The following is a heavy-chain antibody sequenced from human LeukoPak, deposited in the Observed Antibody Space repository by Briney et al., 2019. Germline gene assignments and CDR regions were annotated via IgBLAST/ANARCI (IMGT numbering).Heavy chain of an antibody. CDR2: ISGSGGST. Sequence: GGSLRLSCAASGFTFSSYGMSWVRQAPGKGLEWVSAISGSGGSTYYADSVKGRFTISRDNSKNTLYLQMNSLRAEDTAVYYCAKYRAAAGTVYYFDYWGQGTLVTVSS. J-gene: IGHJ4*02. CDR3: AKYRAAAGTVYYFDY. V-gene: IGHV3-23*01. D-gene: IGHD6-13*01. CDR1: GFTFSSYG.